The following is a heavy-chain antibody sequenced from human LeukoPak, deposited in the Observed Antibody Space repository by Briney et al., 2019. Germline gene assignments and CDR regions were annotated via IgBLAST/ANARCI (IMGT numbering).Heavy chain of an antibody. Sequence: GRSLRLSCAASGFTFDDYAMHWVRQAPGKGLEWVSGISWNSGSIGYADSVKGRFTISRDNAKNSLYLQMNSLRAEDMALYYCAKAAAGNDAFDIWGQGTMVTVSS. D-gene: IGHD6-13*01. CDR2: ISWNSGSI. CDR1: GFTFDDYA. V-gene: IGHV3-9*03. J-gene: IGHJ3*02. CDR3: AKAAAGNDAFDI.